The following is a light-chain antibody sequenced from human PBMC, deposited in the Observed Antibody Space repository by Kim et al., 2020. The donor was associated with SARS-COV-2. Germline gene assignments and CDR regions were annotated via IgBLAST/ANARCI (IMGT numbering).Light chain of an antibody. J-gene: IGLJ1*01. CDR2: DVS. CDR3: SSYTVSSTYV. V-gene: IGLV2-14*03. CDR1: SSDVGGSDY. Sequence: QSALTQPASVSGSPGQSITISCTGTSSDVGGSDYVSWYQHHPGKAPKLMIYDVSERPSGLSNRFSGSKSGNTASLTISGLQAEDEADYYCSSYTVSSTYVSGTGTKVTVL.